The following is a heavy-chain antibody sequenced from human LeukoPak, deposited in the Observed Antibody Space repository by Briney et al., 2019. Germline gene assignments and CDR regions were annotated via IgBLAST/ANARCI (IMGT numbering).Heavy chain of an antibody. CDR1: DVSISSSSYY. J-gene: IGHJ4*02. Sequence: SETLSLTCIVADVSISSSSYYWGWFRQPPGKGLEWIGSIYSSGKTYYNPPLQSRVTISVDTSNNQFSLKVASVTAADAAVYYCARGVVDSGNHGPLDYWGRGTLVTVSS. CDR2: IYSSGKT. D-gene: IGHD1-26*01. CDR3: ARGVVDSGNHGPLDY. V-gene: IGHV4-39*07.